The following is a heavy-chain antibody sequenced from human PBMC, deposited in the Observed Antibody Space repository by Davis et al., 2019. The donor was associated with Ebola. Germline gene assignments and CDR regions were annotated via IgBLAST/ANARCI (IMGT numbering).Heavy chain of an antibody. CDR2: IWYDGNNK. CDR1: GFSFGTYG. Sequence: GESLKIPCAASGFSFGTYGLHWVRQAPGKGLEWVAFIWYDGNNKDYADSVKGRFTISRDNSKNTLYLQINSLRAEDTAVYYCARPGGYCSGAFCPDYYYGMDVWGQGTTVTVSS. J-gene: IGHJ6*02. CDR3: ARPGGYCSGAFCPDYYYGMDV. D-gene: IGHD2-15*01. V-gene: IGHV3-33*01.